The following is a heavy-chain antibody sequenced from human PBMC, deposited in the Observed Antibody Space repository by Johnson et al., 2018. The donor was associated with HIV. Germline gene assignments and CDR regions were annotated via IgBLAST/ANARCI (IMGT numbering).Heavy chain of an antibody. J-gene: IGHJ3*02. CDR2: ISYDGSNK. CDR3: AGDIVRYATLWFGAGAFDI. CDR1: GFTFSSYA. V-gene: IGHV3-30-3*01. D-gene: IGHD3-10*01. Sequence: QVQLVESGGGVVQPGRSLRLSCAASGFTFSSYAMHWVRQAPGKGLEWVAVISYDGSNKYYADSVKGRFTISRDNSKNTLYLQMNSLGAEDTAVYYCAGDIVRYATLWFGAGAFDIWGHGTIVTVSS.